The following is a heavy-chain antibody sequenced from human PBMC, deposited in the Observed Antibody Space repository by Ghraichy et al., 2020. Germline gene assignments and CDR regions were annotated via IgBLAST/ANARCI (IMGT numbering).Heavy chain of an antibody. J-gene: IGHJ4*02. CDR3: ARGSYGTDY. CDR1: GGSFSGYY. Sequence: SETLSLTCAVYGGSFSGYYWSWIRQPPGKGLEWIGEINHSGSTNSNPSLKSRVTISVDTSKNQFSLKLSSVTAAATAVYYCARGSYGTDYWGQGTLVTVSS. D-gene: IGHD5-18*01. V-gene: IGHV4-34*01. CDR2: INHSGST.